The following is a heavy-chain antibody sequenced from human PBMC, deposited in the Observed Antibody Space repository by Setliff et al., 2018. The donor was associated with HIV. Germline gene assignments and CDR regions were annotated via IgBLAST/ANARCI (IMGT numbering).Heavy chain of an antibody. CDR1: GGTFSSYA. D-gene: IGHD3-22*01. CDR3: AKDLDPPGDSNAFDI. V-gene: IGHV1-69*05. J-gene: IGHJ3*02. CDR2: IIPIFGTA. Sequence: GASVKVSCKASGGTFSSYAISWVRQAPGQGLEWMGGIIPIFGTANYAQKFQGRVTITTDESTSTAYMELSSLRSEDTALYYCAKDLDPPGDSNAFDIWGQGTMVTVSS.